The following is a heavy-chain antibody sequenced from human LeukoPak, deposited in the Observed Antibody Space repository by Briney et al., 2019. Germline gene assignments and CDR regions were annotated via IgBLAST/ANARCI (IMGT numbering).Heavy chain of an antibody. J-gene: IGHJ3*02. Sequence: GGPLRLSCAASGFTFDDYAMHWVRQAPGKGLEWVSGISWNSGSIGYADSVEGRFTISRDNAKNSLYLQMNSLRAEDMALYYCAKADGDSDAFDIWGQGTMVTVSS. CDR1: GFTFDDYA. D-gene: IGHD4-17*01. V-gene: IGHV3-9*03. CDR3: AKADGDSDAFDI. CDR2: ISWNSGSI.